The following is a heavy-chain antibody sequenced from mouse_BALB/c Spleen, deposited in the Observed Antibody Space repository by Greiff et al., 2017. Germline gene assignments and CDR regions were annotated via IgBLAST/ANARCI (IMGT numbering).Heavy chain of an antibody. CDR2: INPSTGYT. J-gene: IGHJ3*01. CDR3: AQILLRNPFAY. CDR1: GYTFTSYW. Sequence: QVQLQQSGAELAKPGASVKMSCKASGYTFTSYWMHWVKQRPGQGLEWIGYINPSTGYTEYNQKFKDKATLTADKSSSTAYMQLSSLTSEDSAVYYCAQILLRNPFAYWGQGTLVTVSA. D-gene: IGHD1-1*01. V-gene: IGHV1-7*01.